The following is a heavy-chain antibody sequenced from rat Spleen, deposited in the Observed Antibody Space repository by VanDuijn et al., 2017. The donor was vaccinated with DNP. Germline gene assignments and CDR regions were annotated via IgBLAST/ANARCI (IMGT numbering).Heavy chain of an antibody. CDR2: ISYSGST. CDR1: GSSITSNY. Sequence: EVQLQESGSDLVKPSQSLSLTCSVTGSSITSNYWGWIRKFPGNKMEYIGHISYSGSTNYNPSLKSRVSITRDTSKNHFFLHLNSVTTEDTATYYCARGVSSYYGYNSYWYFDFWGPGTMVTVSS. CDR3: ARGVSSYYGYNSYWYFDF. V-gene: IGHV3-1*01. D-gene: IGHD1-9*01. J-gene: IGHJ1*01.